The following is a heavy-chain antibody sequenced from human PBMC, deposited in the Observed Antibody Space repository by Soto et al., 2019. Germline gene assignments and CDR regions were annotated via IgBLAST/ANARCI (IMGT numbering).Heavy chain of an antibody. CDR1: GFTFSSYS. CDR2: ISSSSSTI. D-gene: IGHD2-2*01. CDR3: AMGCSSTSCPPGYYYYYYYMDV. J-gene: IGHJ6*03. Sequence: EVQLVESGGGLVQPGGSLRLSCAASGFTFSSYSMNWVRQAPGKGLEWVSYISSSSSTIYYADSVKGRFTISRDNAKNALYLQLSSLRAEDRAVYYCAMGCSSTSCPPGYYYYYYYMDVWGKGTTVTVSS. V-gene: IGHV3-48*01.